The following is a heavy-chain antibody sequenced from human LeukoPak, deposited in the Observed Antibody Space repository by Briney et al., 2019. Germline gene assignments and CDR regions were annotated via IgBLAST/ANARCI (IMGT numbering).Heavy chain of an antibody. CDR1: SASISTYY. Sequence: SETLSLTCTVSSASISTYYWSWIRQPPGKGLEWIGYIYHSGTSNYNPSLKSRVTISVDTSKNQFSLKLSSVTAADTAVYYCARTTEAHSWRTRYYDYYMDVWGKGTTVTVSS. D-gene: IGHD6-13*01. J-gene: IGHJ6*03. CDR2: IYHSGTS. CDR3: ARTTEAHSWRTRYYDYYMDV. V-gene: IGHV4-59*01.